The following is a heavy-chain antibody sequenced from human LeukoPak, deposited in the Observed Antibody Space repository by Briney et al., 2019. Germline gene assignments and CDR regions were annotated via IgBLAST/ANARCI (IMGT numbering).Heavy chain of an antibody. J-gene: IGHJ4*02. D-gene: IGHD2/OR15-2a*01. Sequence: ASETLSLTCTVSGGSISSSSYYWGWIRQPPGRGLGWIGSIYYSGSTYYNPSLKSRVTISVDTSKNQFSLKLSSVTAADTAVYYCARQRSYSPILYLWGQGTLVTVSS. CDR1: GGSISSSSYY. CDR2: IYYSGST. CDR3: ARQRSYSPILYL. V-gene: IGHV4-39*01.